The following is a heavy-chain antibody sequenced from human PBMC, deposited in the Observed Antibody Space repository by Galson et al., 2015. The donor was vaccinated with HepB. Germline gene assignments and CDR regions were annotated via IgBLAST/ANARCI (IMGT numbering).Heavy chain of an antibody. J-gene: IGHJ4*02. V-gene: IGHV3-64D*06. CDR2: ISSNGGST. Sequence: SLRLSCAASGFTFSSYAMHWVRQAPGKGLEYVSAISSNGGSTYYADSVKGRFTISRDNSKNTLYFQMSSLRAEDTAVYYCVKDHFLAAIGPGGYWGQGTLVTVSS. D-gene: IGHD2-2*02. CDR3: VKDHFLAAIGPGGY. CDR1: GFTFSSYA.